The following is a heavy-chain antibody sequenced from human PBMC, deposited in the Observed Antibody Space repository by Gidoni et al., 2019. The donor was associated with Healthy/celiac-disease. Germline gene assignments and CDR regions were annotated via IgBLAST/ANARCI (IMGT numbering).Heavy chain of an antibody. CDR1: GFPFSSYA. J-gene: IGHJ4*02. V-gene: IGHV3-30-3*01. CDR3: ARDTTVTWVQGLFDY. D-gene: IGHD4-17*01. CDR2: ISYDGSNK. Sequence: QVQLVESGGGVVQPGRSLRLSCAASGFPFSSYAMHWVRQAPGKGLEWVAVISYDGSNKYYADSVKGRFTISRDNSKNTLYLQMNSLRAEDTAVYYCARDTTVTWVQGLFDYWGQGTLVTVSS.